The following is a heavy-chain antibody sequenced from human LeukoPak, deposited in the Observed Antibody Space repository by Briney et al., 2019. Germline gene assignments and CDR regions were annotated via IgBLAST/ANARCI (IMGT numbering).Heavy chain of an antibody. CDR3: ARAPPPDCSSTSCQVGGDLDY. CDR1: GYTFTGYY. V-gene: IGHV1-2*02. J-gene: IGHJ4*02. Sequence: ASAKVSCKASGYTFTGYYMHWVRQAPGQGLEWMGWINPNSGGTNYAQKFQGRVTMTRDTSISTAYMELSRLRSDDTAVYYCARAPPPDCSSTSCQVGGDLDYWGQGTLVTVSS. CDR2: INPNSGGT. D-gene: IGHD2-2*01.